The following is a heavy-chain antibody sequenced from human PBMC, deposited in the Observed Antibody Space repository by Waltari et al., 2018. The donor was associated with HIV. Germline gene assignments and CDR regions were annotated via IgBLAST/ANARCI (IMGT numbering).Heavy chain of an antibody. CDR2: IIPIFGTA. CDR3: ATGKVVPAANGYYYYGMDV. J-gene: IGHJ6*02. D-gene: IGHD2-2*01. V-gene: IGHV1-69*12. Sequence: QVQLVQSGAAVKKPGSSVKVSCKASGGTFSSYAISWVRQAPGPGLEWMGGIIPIFGTANYAQKFQGRVTITADESTSTAYMELSSLRSEDTAVYYCATGKVVPAANGYYYYGMDVWGQGTTVTVSS. CDR1: GGTFSSYA.